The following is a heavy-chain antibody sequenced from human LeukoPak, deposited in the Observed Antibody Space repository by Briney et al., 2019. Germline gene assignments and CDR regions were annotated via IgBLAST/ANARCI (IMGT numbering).Heavy chain of an antibody. D-gene: IGHD3-22*01. CDR1: GFTFSSYA. J-gene: IGHJ4*02. Sequence: GGSLRLSCAASGFTFSSYAMSWVRQAPGKGLEWVSAISGSGGSTYYADSVKGRFTISRDNSKNTLYLQMNSLRAEDTAVYYCAKGSYITMIVVVITSYFDYWGQGTLVTVSS. V-gene: IGHV3-23*01. CDR3: AKGSYITMIVVVITSYFDY. CDR2: ISGSGGST.